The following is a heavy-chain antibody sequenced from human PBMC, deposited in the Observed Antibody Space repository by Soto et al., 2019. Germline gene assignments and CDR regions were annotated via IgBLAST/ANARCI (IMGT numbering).Heavy chain of an antibody. CDR3: TTDRGYLTFDY. Sequence: GGSLRLSCAASGFTFSNSWMNWVRQAPGKGLECVANIKEDGTAKYYLDSVKGRFTVSRDNVKNSLYLQMNSLRAEDTAMYYCTTDRGYLTFDYWGPGTLVTVSS. D-gene: IGHD3-22*01. CDR2: IKEDGTAK. J-gene: IGHJ4*02. CDR1: GFTFSNSW. V-gene: IGHV3-7*01.